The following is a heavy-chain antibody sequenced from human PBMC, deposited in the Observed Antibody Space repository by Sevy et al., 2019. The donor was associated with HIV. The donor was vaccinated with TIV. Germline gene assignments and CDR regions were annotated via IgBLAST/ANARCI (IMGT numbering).Heavy chain of an antibody. CDR1: GFTFSRYV. V-gene: IGHV3-23*01. CDR2: ISSEGSTT. CDR3: ATRSLNSGPYFDP. J-gene: IGHJ4*02. Sequence: GGSLRLSCAASGFTFSRYVMNWVCQAPGKGLEWVSVISSEGSTTYYADSVKGRFTISRDNSKSTLYLQMNSLRAEDTAVYYCATRSLNSGPYFDPWGQGTLVTVSS. D-gene: IGHD1-1*01.